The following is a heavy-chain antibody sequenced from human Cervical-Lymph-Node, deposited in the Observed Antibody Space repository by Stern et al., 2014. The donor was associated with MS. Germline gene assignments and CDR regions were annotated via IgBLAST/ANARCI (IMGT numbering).Heavy chain of an antibody. Sequence: QMQLVQSGAEVKKPGSSVKVSCQASGGTLISYPISLVRQAPGQGLEWLGGIMPILGTSNYAHKFQGRVTITADESTTTIYMELRSLKSEDTAVYYCARHLGSHESGWFDPWGQGTLVTVSS. CDR3: ARHLGSHESGWFDP. V-gene: IGHV1-69*01. CDR2: IMPILGTS. CDR1: GGTLISYP. J-gene: IGHJ5*02. D-gene: IGHD1-26*01.